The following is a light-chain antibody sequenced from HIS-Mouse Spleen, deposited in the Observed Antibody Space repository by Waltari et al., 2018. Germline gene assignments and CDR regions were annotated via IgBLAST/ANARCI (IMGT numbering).Light chain of an antibody. CDR3: QQRSNWT. V-gene: IGKV3-11*01. CDR1: QSVSSY. Sequence: IVLTQSPATLPLSPGERATLSCRASQSVSSYLAWYQQKPGQAPRLLIYDASNRATGIPARFSGSGSGTDFTLTISSLEPEDFAVYYCQQRSNWTFGQGTKVEIK. CDR2: DAS. J-gene: IGKJ1*01.